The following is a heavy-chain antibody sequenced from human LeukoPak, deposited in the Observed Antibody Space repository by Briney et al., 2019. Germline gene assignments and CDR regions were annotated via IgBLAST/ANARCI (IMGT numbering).Heavy chain of an antibody. J-gene: IGHJ4*02. CDR3: ARTLGYSSSWYPFDF. D-gene: IGHD6-13*01. V-gene: IGHV3-48*01. Sequence: PGGSLRLSCAASGFTFSSYWMSWVRQAPGKGLEWVSYISSSSSTIYYADSVKGRFTISRDNAKNSLYLQMNSLRAEDTAVYYCARTLGYSSSWYPFDFWGQGTLVTVSS. CDR1: GFTFSSYW. CDR2: ISSSSSTI.